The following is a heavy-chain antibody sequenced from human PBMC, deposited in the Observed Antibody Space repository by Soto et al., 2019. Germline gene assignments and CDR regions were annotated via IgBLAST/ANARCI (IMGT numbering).Heavy chain of an antibody. CDR2: IKEDGSEK. Sequence: QPGVSLRLSCAASGFTFSSSWMTWVRQAPGKGLAWVTNIKEDGSEKYYVDSVKGRFTISRDNTNESLYLQMNSLRAEDTAVYYCARDPAPVGYRGLDVWGQGTTVTVSS. CDR1: GFTFSSSW. J-gene: IGHJ6*02. CDR3: ARDPAPVGYRGLDV. V-gene: IGHV3-7*01. D-gene: IGHD5-12*01.